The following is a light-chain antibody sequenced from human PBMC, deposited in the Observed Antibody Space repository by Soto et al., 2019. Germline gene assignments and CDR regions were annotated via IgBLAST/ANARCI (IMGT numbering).Light chain of an antibody. CDR3: SSYISSSSYV. CDR1: SSEVGTYHS. Sequence: QSALTQPAAVSGSPGQSIAISCTGNSSEVGTYHSVSWYQQYPGKAPKLMIHDVSNRPSGVSDRFSGSKSGNTASLTISALQSEDEADYYCSSYISSSSYVFGSGTKVTVL. J-gene: IGLJ1*01. CDR2: DVS. V-gene: IGLV2-14*01.